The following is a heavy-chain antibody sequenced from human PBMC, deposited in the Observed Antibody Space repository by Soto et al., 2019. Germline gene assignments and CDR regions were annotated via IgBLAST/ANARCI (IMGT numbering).Heavy chain of an antibody. CDR3: ASLKDYYFHF. J-gene: IGHJ4*02. Sequence: QVQLQESGPGLVKPSQTLCLTCTVSGGSISSGGYYWSWIRQHPEKGLEWIGYISSKGITYYNPSLESRFTISWDTSKNQFSLMLPSVTAADTAVYYCASLKDYYFHFWGQGTLVTVSS. V-gene: IGHV4-31*03. CDR1: GGSISSGGYY. CDR2: ISSKGIT.